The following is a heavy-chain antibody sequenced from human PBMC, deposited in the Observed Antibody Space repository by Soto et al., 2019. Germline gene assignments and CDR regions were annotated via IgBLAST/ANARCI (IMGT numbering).Heavy chain of an antibody. V-gene: IGHV3-33*01. J-gene: IGHJ6*03. D-gene: IGHD2-15*01. CDR3: ARDVGLPNYYFYYYMDD. Sequence: QVQLVESGGGVVQPGRSLRLSCAASGFTFSSYGMHWVRQAPGKGLEWVAGIWSDGSNKYYADSVKGRFTISRDNSKNSLYLQMVSVRDADMSVYYYARDVGLPNYYFYYYMDDWCKGTTVTVSS. CDR2: IWSDGSNK. CDR1: GFTFSSYG.